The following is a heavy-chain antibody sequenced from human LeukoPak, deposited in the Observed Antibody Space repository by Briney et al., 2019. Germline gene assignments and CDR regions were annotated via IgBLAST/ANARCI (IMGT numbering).Heavy chain of an antibody. D-gene: IGHD6-13*01. CDR1: GFIFGSYW. CDR3: AKDLDSSSWYLLN. Sequence: GGSLRLSCAASGFIFGSYWMQWVRQAPGKGLVWVSRMNSDGSRTSYADAVKGRFTISTDNAKNSLYLQMNSLRVEDTAVYYCAKDLDSSSWYLLNWGQGTLVTVSS. CDR2: MNSDGSRT. J-gene: IGHJ4*02. V-gene: IGHV3-74*01.